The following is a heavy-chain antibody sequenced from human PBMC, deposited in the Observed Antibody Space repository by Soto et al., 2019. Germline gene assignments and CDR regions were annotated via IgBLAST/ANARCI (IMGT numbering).Heavy chain of an antibody. V-gene: IGHV3-23*01. D-gene: IGHD2-8*01. Sequence: GSLRLSCAASGFTFSSYAMSWVRQAPGKGLEWVSAISGSGGSTYYADSVKGRFTISRDNSKNTLYLQMNSLRAEDTAVYYCAKAASYQLMLYPRRYSFDYWGPGTLVTVSS. J-gene: IGHJ4*02. CDR2: ISGSGGST. CDR3: AKAASYQLMLYPRRYSFDY. CDR1: GFTFSSYA.